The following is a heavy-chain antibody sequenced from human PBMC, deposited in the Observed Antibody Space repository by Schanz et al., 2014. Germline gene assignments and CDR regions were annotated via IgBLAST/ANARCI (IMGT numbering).Heavy chain of an antibody. D-gene: IGHD4-17*01. Sequence: QVQLVESGGGLVKPGGSLRLSCAASGFTFSNYYMSWSRQAPGKGLEWVSYISSSGSTIYYADSAKGRFTISRDNAKNSLYLQMSSLRDEDTAVYYCAREVYGGYGDIFDIWGQGTMVTVSS. J-gene: IGHJ3*02. CDR2: ISSSGSTI. CDR1: GFTFSNYY. V-gene: IGHV3-11*04. CDR3: AREVYGGYGDIFDI.